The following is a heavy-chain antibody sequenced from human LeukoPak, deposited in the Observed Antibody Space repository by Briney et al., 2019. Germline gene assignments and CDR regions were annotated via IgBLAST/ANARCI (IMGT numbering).Heavy chain of an antibody. V-gene: IGHV4-59*12. CDR1: GASISGWY. CDR3: TREPVP. J-gene: IGHJ4*02. Sequence: SETLSLTCTVSGASISGWYWSWIRQPPGKGLEWIGYIYHSGSTYYNPSLKSRVTMSADMSKNQLSLKLTSVTAADTAVYYCTREPVPWGQGTLVTVSS. D-gene: IGHD6-19*01. CDR2: IYHSGST.